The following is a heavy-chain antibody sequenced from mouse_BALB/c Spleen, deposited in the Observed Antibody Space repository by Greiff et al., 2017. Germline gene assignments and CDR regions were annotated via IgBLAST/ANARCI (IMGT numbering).Heavy chain of an antibody. CDR2: ISSGGST. J-gene: IGHJ2*01. V-gene: IGHV5-6-5*01. CDR1: GFTFSSYA. CDR3: AREDLRDYFDY. Sequence: EVQVVESGGGLVKPGGSLKLSCAASGFTFSSYAMSWVRQTPEKRLEWVASISSGGSTYYPDSVKGRFTISRDNARNILYLQMSSLRSEDTAMYYCAREDLRDYFDYWGQGTTLTVSS.